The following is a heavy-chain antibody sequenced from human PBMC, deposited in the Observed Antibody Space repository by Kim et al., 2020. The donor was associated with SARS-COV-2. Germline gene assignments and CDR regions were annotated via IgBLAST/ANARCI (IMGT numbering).Heavy chain of an antibody. CDR3: ARDVWRWLQRDRAGMDV. J-gene: IGHJ6*02. V-gene: IGHV1-69*13. Sequence: SVKVSCKASGGTFSSYAISWVRQAPGQGLEWMGGIIPIFGTANYAQKFQGRVTITADESTSTAYMELSSLRSEDTAVYYCARDVWRWLQRDRAGMDVWGQGTTVTVSS. CDR1: GGTFSSYA. D-gene: IGHD3-3*01. CDR2: IIPIFGTA.